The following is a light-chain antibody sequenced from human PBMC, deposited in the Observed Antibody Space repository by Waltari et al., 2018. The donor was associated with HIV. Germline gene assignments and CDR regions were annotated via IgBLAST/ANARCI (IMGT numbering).Light chain of an antibody. CDR1: QDVATY. Sequence: AIWMTQSPSSLSASTGDTVNITCRASQDVATYLAWYQQKPGKAPKLLIYGVSTLQSGVPSRFSGSESGTDFTLTISCLQSEDFATYYCQQYYTYPYTFGQGTSLEIK. CDR3: QQYYTYPYT. J-gene: IGKJ2*01. CDR2: GVS. V-gene: IGKV1-8*01.